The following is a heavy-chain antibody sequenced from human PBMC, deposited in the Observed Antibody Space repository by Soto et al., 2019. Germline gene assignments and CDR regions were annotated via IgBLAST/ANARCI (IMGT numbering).Heavy chain of an antibody. V-gene: IGHV3-30*18. J-gene: IGHJ6*02. D-gene: IGHD1-26*01. CDR2: ISYDGSNI. Sequence: QVQLVESGGGVVQPGRSLRLSCAASGFTFSAYGMHWVRQAPGKGLEWVAVISYDGSNIYYADSVKGRFTISRDNSKNPLSLQMNSLRAEEPAVYFCAKVSFSGDYYDFYGLDGWGQGTTVTVSS. CDR3: AKVSFSGDYYDFYGLDG. CDR1: GFTFSAYG.